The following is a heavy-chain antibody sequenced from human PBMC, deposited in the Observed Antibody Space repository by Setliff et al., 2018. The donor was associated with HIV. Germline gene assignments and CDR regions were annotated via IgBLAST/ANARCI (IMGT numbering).Heavy chain of an antibody. CDR1: GYTFTAYS. D-gene: IGHD3-22*01. J-gene: IGHJ5*02. CDR3: ATVSGDYYDSSDRP. CDR2: VDPDDGET. Sequence: ASVKVSCKASGYTFTAYSMHWVQQAPGKGLEWVGRVDPDDGETMYAEKFQGRVTITADTSTDTAYLELSSLRSEDTAVYYCATVSGDYYDSSDRPWGQGTLVTVSS. V-gene: IGHV1-69-2*01.